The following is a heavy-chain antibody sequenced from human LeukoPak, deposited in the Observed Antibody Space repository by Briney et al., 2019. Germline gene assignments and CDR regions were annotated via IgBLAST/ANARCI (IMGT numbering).Heavy chain of an antibody. V-gene: IGHV3-30*02. J-gene: IGHJ4*02. CDR1: GLTFSSFG. CDR3: AKGGYYFDY. D-gene: IGHD3-16*01. Sequence: GGSLRLSCAAPGLTFSSFGMHWVRQAPGKGLEWVAFIRYDASTEYYADSAKGRFTISGDNSKNTLYLQMNSLRPEDTAVYYCAKGGYYFDYWGQGTPVTVSS. CDR2: IRYDASTE.